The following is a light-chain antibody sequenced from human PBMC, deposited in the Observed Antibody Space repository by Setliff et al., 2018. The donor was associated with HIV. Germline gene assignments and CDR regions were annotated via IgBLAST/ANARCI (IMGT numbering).Light chain of an antibody. V-gene: IGLV1-40*01. CDR2: GNN. Sequence: VSGAPGQRITISCTGSSSNIGAYEVHWYQQLPGTAPKLLIYGNNLWPSGVPDRFSGSKSGTSASLAITGLQPEDEGDYYCQSYDSLSGSRVFGTGTKVTVL. J-gene: IGLJ1*01. CDR3: QSYDSLSGSRV. CDR1: SSNIGAYE.